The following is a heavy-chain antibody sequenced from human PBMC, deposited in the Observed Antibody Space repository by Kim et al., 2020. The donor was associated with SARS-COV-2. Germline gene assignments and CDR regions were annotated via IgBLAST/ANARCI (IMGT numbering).Heavy chain of an antibody. J-gene: IGHJ6*03. Sequence: ASVKVSCKVSGSSLTRLSMHWVQQAPGKGLEWMGAFDPENGDTIYAQKFQDRVTMTEDTLTDTSYMELRSLRSEDTAVYYCATYAGTPGYYYHYMDVWGK. D-gene: IGHD3-9*01. CDR1: GSSLTRLS. CDR3: ATYAGTPGYYYHYMDV. CDR2: FDPENGDT. V-gene: IGHV1-24*01.